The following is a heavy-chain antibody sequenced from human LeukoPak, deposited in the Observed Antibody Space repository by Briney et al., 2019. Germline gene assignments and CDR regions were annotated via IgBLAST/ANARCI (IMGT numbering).Heavy chain of an antibody. CDR3: ARSPYESGTPPTRLED. Sequence: PGGSLRLSCAASGFTFSDCYMNWIRQAPGKGLEWVSYVSCGSTYTNYADSVKGRFTVSRDNAKNSLSLQMSSLRAGDTAVYYCARSPYESGTPPTRLEDWGQGTLVTVSS. D-gene: IGHD3-10*01. J-gene: IGHJ4*02. CDR2: VSCGSTYT. CDR1: GFTFSDCY. V-gene: IGHV3-11*03.